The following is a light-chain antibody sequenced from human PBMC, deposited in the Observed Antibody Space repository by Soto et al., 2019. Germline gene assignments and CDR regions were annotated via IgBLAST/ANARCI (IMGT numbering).Light chain of an antibody. V-gene: IGKV1-5*03. CDR3: QQTNSFSEA. J-gene: IGKJ1*01. CDR1: QSISSL. Sequence: DIQRTQSPSTLSASVRDRGTITCRSSQSISSLLAWYQQKPGKAPKLLIYKASSLESGVPSRFSGSGSGTEFTLTISSLQPDDFATYYCQQTNSFSEAFGQGTKVDIK. CDR2: KAS.